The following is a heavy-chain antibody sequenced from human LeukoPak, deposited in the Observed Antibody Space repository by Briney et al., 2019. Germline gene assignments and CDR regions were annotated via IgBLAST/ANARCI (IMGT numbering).Heavy chain of an antibody. V-gene: IGHV3-21*01. CDR1: GFTFSSYS. J-gene: IGHJ3*02. D-gene: IGHD3-10*01. Sequence: GGSLRLSCAASGFTFSSYSMNWVRQAPGKGLEWVSSISSSSSYIYYADSVKGRFTISRDNAKNSLYLQMNSLRAEDTAVYYCARDLLLWFGESKTVNDAFDIWGQGTMVTVSS. CDR3: ARDLLLWFGESKTVNDAFDI. CDR2: ISSSSSYI.